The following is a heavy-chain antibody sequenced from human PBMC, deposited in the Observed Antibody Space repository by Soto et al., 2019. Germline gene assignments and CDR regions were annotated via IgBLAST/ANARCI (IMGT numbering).Heavy chain of an antibody. CDR1: GGSISSGDYY. CDR2: IYYSVST. J-gene: IGHJ4*02. D-gene: IGHD1-26*01. Sequence: SETLSLTCTVSGGSISSGDYYWSWIRQPPGKGMEWIGYIYYSVSTYYNPSLKSRVTISVDTSKNQFSLKLSSVTASDTAVYYCAREGGIVGATTVDYWGQGTLVTVSS. CDR3: AREGGIVGATTVDY. V-gene: IGHV4-30-4*01.